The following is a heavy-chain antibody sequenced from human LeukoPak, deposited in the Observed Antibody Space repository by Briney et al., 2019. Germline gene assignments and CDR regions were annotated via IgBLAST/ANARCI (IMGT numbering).Heavy chain of an antibody. J-gene: IGHJ4*02. CDR2: IYYSGST. CDR3: ARVLVHSSGYYYFDY. CDR1: GGSISSYY. D-gene: IGHD3-22*01. Sequence: SETLSLTCTVSGGSISSYYWSWIRQPPGKGLEWLGYIYYSGSTNYNPSLKSRVTISVDTSKNQFSLKLSSVTAADTAVYYCARVLVHSSGYYYFDYWGRGTLVTVSS. V-gene: IGHV4-59*01.